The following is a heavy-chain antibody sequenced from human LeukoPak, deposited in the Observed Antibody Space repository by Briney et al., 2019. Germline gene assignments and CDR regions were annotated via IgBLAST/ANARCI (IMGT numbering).Heavy chain of an antibody. CDR3: ARPKSHDGPDAFDI. Sequence: GGSLRLSCAASGFTFSDYYMSWVRQAPGKGLEWVSYISSSGSTIYYADSVKGRFTISRDNAKNSLYLQMNSLRAEDTAVYYCARPKSHDGPDAFDIWGQGTMVTVSS. CDR1: GFTFSDYY. V-gene: IGHV3-11*04. J-gene: IGHJ3*02. CDR2: ISSSGSTI. D-gene: IGHD1-1*01.